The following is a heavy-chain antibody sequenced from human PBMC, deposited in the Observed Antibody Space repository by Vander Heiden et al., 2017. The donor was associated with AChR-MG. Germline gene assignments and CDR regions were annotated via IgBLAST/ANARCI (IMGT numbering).Heavy chain of an antibody. CDR1: GYSFTSYW. J-gene: IGHJ5*02. CDR3: ARQGKAVAGRGWFDP. Sequence: EVQLVQSGAEVKKPGESLRISCKGSGYSFTSYWITWVRQMPGKGLEWMRRINASDSHANYSPSFQGHVTISADKSISTAYLQWSSLKASDTAMYYCARQGKAVAGRGWFDPWGQGTLVTVSS. D-gene: IGHD6-13*01. V-gene: IGHV5-10-1*03. CDR2: INASDSHA.